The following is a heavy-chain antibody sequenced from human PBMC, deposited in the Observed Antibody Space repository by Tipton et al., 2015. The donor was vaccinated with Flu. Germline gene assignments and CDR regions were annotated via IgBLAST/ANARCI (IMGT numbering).Heavy chain of an antibody. CDR1: GGTFSSYA. Sequence: QSGAEVKKPGSSVKVSCKASGGTFSSYAISWVRQAPGQGLEWMGGIIGMFGATDYAQKFQGRVTITADESTSTAYMELSSLRSEDTAVYYCAKRYCSSTTCYIPDAFNIWGQGTMVTVSS. CDR3: AKRYCSSTTCYIPDAFNI. J-gene: IGHJ3*02. D-gene: IGHD2-2*01. V-gene: IGHV1-69*01. CDR2: IIGMFGAT.